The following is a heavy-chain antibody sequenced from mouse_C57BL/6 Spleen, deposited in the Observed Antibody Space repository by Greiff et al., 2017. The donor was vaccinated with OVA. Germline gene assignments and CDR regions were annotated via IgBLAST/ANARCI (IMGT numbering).Heavy chain of an antibody. D-gene: IGHD2-4*01. Sequence: QVQLKESGPGLVQPSQSLSITCTVSGFSLTSYGVHWVRQSPGKGLEWLGVIWSGGSTDYNAALISRLSISKDNSKSQVFFKMNSLQADDTAIYYCSRSYDDETWCAYWGQGTLVTVSA. CDR1: GFSLTSYG. V-gene: IGHV2-2*01. CDR3: SRSYDDETWCAY. J-gene: IGHJ3*01. CDR2: IWSGGST.